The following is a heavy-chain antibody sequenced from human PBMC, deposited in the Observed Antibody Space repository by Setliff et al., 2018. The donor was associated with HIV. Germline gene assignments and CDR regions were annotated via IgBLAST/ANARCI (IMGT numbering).Heavy chain of an antibody. CDR3: ARAVAWGGSYWNFDY. CDR2: INPKSGNT. CDR1: GYTFTDYY. J-gene: IGHJ4*02. D-gene: IGHD1-26*01. V-gene: IGHV1-2*02. Sequence: ASVKVSCKASGYTFTDYYIHWVRQAPGQGLEWMGWINPKSGNTKYAQKFQDRVTMTRDTSISTAYMELSRLTSDDTAVYYCARAVAWGGSYWNFDYWGQGTLVTVSS.